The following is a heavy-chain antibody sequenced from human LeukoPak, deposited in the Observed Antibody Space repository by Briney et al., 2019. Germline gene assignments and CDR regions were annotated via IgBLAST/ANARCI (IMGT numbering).Heavy chain of an antibody. CDR2: INPNSGGT. D-gene: IGHD5-12*01. CDR1: GYTFTSYY. V-gene: IGHV1-2*06. J-gene: IGHJ4*02. Sequence: ASAKVSCKASGYTFTSYYMHWVRQAPGQGLEWMGRINPNSGGTNYAQKFQGRVTMTRDTSISTAYMELSRLRSDDTAVYYCARGYSGYDTFDYWGQGTLVTVSS. CDR3: ARGYSGYDTFDY.